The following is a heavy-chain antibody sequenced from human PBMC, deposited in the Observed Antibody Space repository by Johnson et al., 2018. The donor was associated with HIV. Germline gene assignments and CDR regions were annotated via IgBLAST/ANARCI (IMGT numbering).Heavy chain of an antibody. CDR1: GFTFDDYG. D-gene: IGHD2-2*01. V-gene: IGHV3-30*03. CDR3: ARGTLAAFDI. J-gene: IGHJ3*02. Sequence: QVQLVESGGGVVRPGGSLRLSCAASGFTFDDYGMSWVRQAPGKGLEWVAVISYDGNIKYYADSVKGRFTISRDNAKNSVYLQMNSLRAEDTAVYYCARGTLAAFDIGGQGTMVTVSS. CDR2: ISYDGNIK.